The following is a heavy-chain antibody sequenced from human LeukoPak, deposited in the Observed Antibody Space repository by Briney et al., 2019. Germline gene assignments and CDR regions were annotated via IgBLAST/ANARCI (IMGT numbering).Heavy chain of an antibody. Sequence: GGSLRLSCAASGFTFRSYWMHWVRQAPGKGLVWVSRINSDGSSTSYADSVKGRFTISRDNAKNSLYLQMNSLRAEDTAVYYCARTYYYGSGSNDYWGQGTLVTVSS. V-gene: IGHV3-74*01. CDR3: ARTYYYGSGSNDY. J-gene: IGHJ4*02. D-gene: IGHD3-10*01. CDR2: INSDGSST. CDR1: GFTFRSYW.